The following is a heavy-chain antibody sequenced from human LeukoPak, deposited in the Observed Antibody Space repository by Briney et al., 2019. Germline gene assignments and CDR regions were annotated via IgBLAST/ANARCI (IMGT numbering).Heavy chain of an antibody. V-gene: IGHV3-33*01. CDR1: GFTFSSYG. D-gene: IGHD2-2*01. CDR2: IWYDGSNK. CDR3: ARVLRRREDWYFDL. Sequence: GGSLRLSCAASGFTFSSYGMHWVRQAPGKGLEWVAVIWYDGSNKYYADSVKGRFTISRDNSKNTLYLQMNSLRAEDTAVYYCARVLRRREDWYFDLWGRGTLVTVSS. J-gene: IGHJ2*01.